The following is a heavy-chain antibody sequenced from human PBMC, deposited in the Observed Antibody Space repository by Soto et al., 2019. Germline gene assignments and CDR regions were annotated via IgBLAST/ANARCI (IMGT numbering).Heavy chain of an antibody. CDR3: ARVVQKDGGVLINYYYGLGV. CDR1: GGFVSGIYYY. CDR2: IYYSGRT. J-gene: IGHJ6*02. V-gene: IGHV4-61*03. Sequence: PSETLSLTCTVSGGFVSGIYYYWSWIRQPPGKGLEWIGYIYYSGRTSYNPSLKSRVTISVDTSKSHFSLKLSSVSAADTAVYFWARVVQKDGGVLINYYYGLGVWGHRTTVTVSS. D-gene: IGHD3-16*01.